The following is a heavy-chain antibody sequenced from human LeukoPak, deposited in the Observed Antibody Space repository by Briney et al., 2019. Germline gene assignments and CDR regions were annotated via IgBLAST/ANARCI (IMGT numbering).Heavy chain of an antibody. V-gene: IGHV3-30-3*01. D-gene: IGHD5-12*01. J-gene: IGHJ3*02. CDR2: ISYDGGNK. Sequence: GGSLRLSCAASGFIFSSYAMHWVRQAPGKGLEWVAVISYDGGNKYHADSVKGRFTISRDNSKNTLDLQMNSLRAEDTAVYYCAREYSGSEIEAFDIWGQGTMVTVSS. CDR3: AREYSGSEIEAFDI. CDR1: GFIFSSYA.